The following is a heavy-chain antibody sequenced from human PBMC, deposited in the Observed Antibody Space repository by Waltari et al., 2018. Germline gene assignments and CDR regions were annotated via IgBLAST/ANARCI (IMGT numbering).Heavy chain of an antibody. D-gene: IGHD2-15*01. V-gene: IGHV4-61*01. Sequence: QLQESGPGLVKPSETLSLTCTVSGDSVSSDTYWWSWIRQPPGKALEWIGYIYHIASTNYNPALKNRVTMSVDTSKNQFSLNLISVTPADTAVYYWARGYQPPSFWGQGILVTVSS. CDR1: GDSVSSDTYW. CDR2: IYHIAST. J-gene: IGHJ4*02. CDR3: ARGYQPPSF.